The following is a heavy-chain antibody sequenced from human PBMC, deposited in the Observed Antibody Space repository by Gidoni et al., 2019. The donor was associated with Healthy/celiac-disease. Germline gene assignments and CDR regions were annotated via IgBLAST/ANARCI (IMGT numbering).Heavy chain of an antibody. CDR3: ARGYTVTTRRFDP. V-gene: IGHV4-34*01. J-gene: IGHJ5*02. Sequence: QVQLQQWGAGLLKPSAPLSLPYAVSGGSFSGYYWSWIRQPPGTGLEWIGEINHSGSTNYNPSLKSRVTISVDTSKNQFSLKLSSVTAADTAVYYCARGYTVTTRRFDPWGQGTLVTVSS. D-gene: IGHD4-4*01. CDR2: INHSGST. CDR1: GGSFSGYY.